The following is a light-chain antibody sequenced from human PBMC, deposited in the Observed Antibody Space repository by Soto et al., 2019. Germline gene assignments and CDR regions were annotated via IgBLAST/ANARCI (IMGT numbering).Light chain of an antibody. CDR2: DN. Sequence: QSVLTQPPSASGTPGQRVTISCSGAISNIGTYTVNWFQQLPGTAPQLVIYDNQRPSGVPDRFSGSKSGTSASLAISGLQPDDEADYYCGAWDNSLRAYVFGAGTKVTVL. CDR3: GAWDNSLRAYV. J-gene: IGLJ1*01. V-gene: IGLV1-44*01. CDR1: ISNIGTYT.